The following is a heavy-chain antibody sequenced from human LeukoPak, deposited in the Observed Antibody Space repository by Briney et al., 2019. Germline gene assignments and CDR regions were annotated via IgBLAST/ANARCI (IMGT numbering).Heavy chain of an antibody. CDR3: AKHGEYCFDS. D-gene: IGHD2/OR15-2a*01. Sequence: GGSLRLSCAASGFTFSTYWMTWVRQAPGKGLEWLANINQDGGEIYYVDSVKGRFIISRDNAKNSVYLQMNSLGAEDTAVYYCAKHGEYCFDSWGQGTLVTVSS. V-gene: IGHV3-7*01. CDR2: INQDGGEI. J-gene: IGHJ4*02. CDR1: GFTFSTYW.